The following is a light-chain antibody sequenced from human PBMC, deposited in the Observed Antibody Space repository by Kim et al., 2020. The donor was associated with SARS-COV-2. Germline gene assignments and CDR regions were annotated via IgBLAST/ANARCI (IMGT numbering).Light chain of an antibody. V-gene: IGKV1-39*01. J-gene: IGKJ2*01. Sequence: DIQMTQSPSSLSASLGDRVTITCRASRSISSYLNWYQHKPGKAPKLLIYAASSLQSGVPSRFSGSGSGTYFSLTISSLQPEDFAGYYCQQSYDTPYTFGQGTKLEI. CDR2: AAS. CDR1: RSISSY. CDR3: QQSYDTPYT.